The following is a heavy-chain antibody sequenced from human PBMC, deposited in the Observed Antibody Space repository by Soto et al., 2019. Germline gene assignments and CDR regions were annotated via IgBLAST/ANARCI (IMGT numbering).Heavy chain of an antibody. D-gene: IGHD2-15*01. CDR2: ISGYNGNT. CDR3: SRDSTVVTPNYYYGMDV. Sequence: QLQLVQSGAEVKKPGASVKVSCKASGYTFTNYGISWVRQAPGQGLEWMGWISGYNGNTNYAQKFQGRVTMTTDTSTSTAYMDLRILRSDDTAVYYCSRDSTVVTPNYYYGMDVWGQGTTVTVAS. V-gene: IGHV1-18*01. J-gene: IGHJ6*02. CDR1: GYTFTNYG.